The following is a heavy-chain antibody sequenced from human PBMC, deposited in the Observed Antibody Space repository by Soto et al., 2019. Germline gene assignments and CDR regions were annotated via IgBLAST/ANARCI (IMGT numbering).Heavy chain of an antibody. CDR3: ARSNHDNSSYYWSFDI. J-gene: IGHJ3*02. V-gene: IGHV4-31*03. Sequence: TLIRTCPVSVSAILRGGSYWLWILQHPGKGLEWIGYIYYSGSTYYNPSLKSRVTISVDTSKNQFSLKLSSVTAADTAVYYCARSNHDNSSYYWSFDIWGQGTMVTVSS. D-gene: IGHD3-22*01. CDR1: VSAILRGGSY. CDR2: IYYSGST.